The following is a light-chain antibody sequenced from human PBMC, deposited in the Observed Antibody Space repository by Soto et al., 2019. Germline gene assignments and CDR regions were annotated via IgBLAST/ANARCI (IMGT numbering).Light chain of an antibody. CDR3: SSYTSSSSYV. CDR2: DVS. CDR1: SSDVGGYNY. J-gene: IGLJ1*01. Sequence: QSALTQPASVSGSTGQSITISCTGASSDVGGYNYVSWYQQQPGKAPKLMIYDVSNRPSGVSNRFSGSKSGNTASLTISGLQAEDESDYYCSSYTSSSSYVFGTGTKLTVL. V-gene: IGLV2-14*01.